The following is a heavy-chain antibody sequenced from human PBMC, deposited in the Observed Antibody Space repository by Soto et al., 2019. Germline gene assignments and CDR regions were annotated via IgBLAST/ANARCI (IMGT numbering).Heavy chain of an antibody. Sequence: QVQLVESGGGVVQPGRSLRLSCAASGFTFSSYAMHWVRQAPGKGLEWVAVISYDGSNKYYADSVKGRFTISRDNSKNTLYLQMNSLRAEDTAVYYCARGRYYGSGSFHLDYWGQGTLVTVSS. CDR1: GFTFSSYA. V-gene: IGHV3-30-3*01. J-gene: IGHJ4*02. CDR3: ARGRYYGSGSFHLDY. CDR2: ISYDGSNK. D-gene: IGHD3-10*01.